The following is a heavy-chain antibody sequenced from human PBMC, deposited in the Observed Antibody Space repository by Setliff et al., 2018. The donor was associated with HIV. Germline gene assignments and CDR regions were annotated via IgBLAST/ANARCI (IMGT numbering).Heavy chain of an antibody. CDR2: IYYGGSP. CDR1: GDSFSTPTNH. Sequence: PSQTLSLTCTVSGDSFSTPTNHWGWIRQPPGKGLEGSVNIYYGGSPYYNPSLKSRVTISLDTSSNQFSLKMTSVTAADTAVYFCARDPHYYDRSGHYSWFYFDYWGQGALVTVSS. CDR3: ARDPHYYDRSGHYSWFYFDY. D-gene: IGHD3-22*01. J-gene: IGHJ4*02. V-gene: IGHV4-39*07.